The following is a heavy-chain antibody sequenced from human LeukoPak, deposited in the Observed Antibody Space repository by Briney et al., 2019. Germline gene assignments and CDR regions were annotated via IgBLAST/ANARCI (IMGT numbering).Heavy chain of an antibody. D-gene: IGHD6-13*01. V-gene: IGHV3-30*02. CDR3: ATDGGPAYSSSWYLY. Sequence: GGSLRLSCAASGFTLSAYGMHWVRQAPGKGLEWVAFLQSNGITIHYADSVKGRFTISRDNAKNSLYLQMNSLRAEDTAVYYCATDGGPAYSSSWYLYWGQGSLVTVSS. CDR2: LQSNGITI. J-gene: IGHJ4*02. CDR1: GFTLSAYG.